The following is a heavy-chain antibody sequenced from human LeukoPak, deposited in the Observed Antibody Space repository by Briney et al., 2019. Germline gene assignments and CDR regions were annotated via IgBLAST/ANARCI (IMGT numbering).Heavy chain of an antibody. CDR1: GFTFSGYA. Sequence: GGSLRLSCAASGFTFSGYAMTWVRQAPGKGLEWVSAISGRGGSTYYADSVKGRFAISRDNSKNTLYLQMNNLRAEDTAVYYCAKAPPDSYYYYYGMDVWGQGTTVTVSS. V-gene: IGHV3-23*01. J-gene: IGHJ6*02. CDR2: ISGRGGST. D-gene: IGHD5-18*01. CDR3: AKAPPDSYYYYYGMDV.